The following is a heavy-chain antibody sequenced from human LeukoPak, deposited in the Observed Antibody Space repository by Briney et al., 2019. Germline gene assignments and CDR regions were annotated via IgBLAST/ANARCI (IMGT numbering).Heavy chain of an antibody. J-gene: IGHJ4*02. CDR1: GFTFSSYS. CDR2: ISSSSSYI. D-gene: IGHD3-9*01. CDR3: ASCDILTGYYNRD. V-gene: IGHV3-21*01. Sequence: GGSLRLSCAASGFTFSSYSMNWVRQAPGKGLEWVSSISSSSSYIYYADSVKGRFTISRDNAKNSLYLQMNSLRAEDTAVYYCASCDILTGYYNRDWGQGTLVTVSS.